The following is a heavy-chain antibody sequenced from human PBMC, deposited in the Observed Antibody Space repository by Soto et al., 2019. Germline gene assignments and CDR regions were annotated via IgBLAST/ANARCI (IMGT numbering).Heavy chain of an antibody. Sequence: LRLSCAASGFTFSSYGMHWVRQAPGKGLEWVAVISYDGSNKYYADSVKGRFTISRDNSKNTLYLQMNSLRAEDTAVYYCAKNQAVLMVYAPFDYWCQTPLVTVSS. V-gene: IGHV3-30*18. CDR3: AKNQAVLMVYAPFDY. J-gene: IGHJ4*02. CDR1: GFTFSSYG. D-gene: IGHD2-8*01. CDR2: ISYDGSNK.